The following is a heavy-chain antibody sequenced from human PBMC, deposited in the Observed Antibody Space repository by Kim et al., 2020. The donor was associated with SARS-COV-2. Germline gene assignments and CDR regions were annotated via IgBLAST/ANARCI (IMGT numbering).Heavy chain of an antibody. V-gene: IGHV3-30*18. D-gene: IGHD1-26*01. J-gene: IGHJ4*02. CDR2: ISYDGSNK. CDR3: AKGGFGELLYYFDY. CDR1: GFTFSSYG. Sequence: GGSLRLSCAASGFTFSSYGMHWVRQAPGKGLEWVAVISYDGSNKYYADSVKGRFTISRDNSKNTLYLQMNSLRAEDTAVYYCAKGGFGELLYYFDYWGQGTLVTVSS.